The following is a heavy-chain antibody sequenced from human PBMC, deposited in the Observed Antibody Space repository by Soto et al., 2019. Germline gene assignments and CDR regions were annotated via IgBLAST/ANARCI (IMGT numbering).Heavy chain of an antibody. J-gene: IGHJ6*02. Sequence: ESGGGVVQPGASVRLSCEASGFTFSAFGMHWVRQAPGKGLEWVAGIRHDGSNDYYSDFAKGRLTISRDNSRDTLYLQINSLRADDSAVYSCASVNTVRSWDYDGMDIWGQGTTVTVSS. V-gene: IGHV3-33*03. CDR1: GFTFSAFG. CDR2: IRHDGSND. CDR3: ASVNTVRSWDYDGMDI. D-gene: IGHD3-10*01.